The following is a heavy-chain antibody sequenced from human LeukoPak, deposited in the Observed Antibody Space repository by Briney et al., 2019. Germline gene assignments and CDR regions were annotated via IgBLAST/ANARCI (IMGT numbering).Heavy chain of an antibody. Sequence: PSETLSLTCAVYGGSFSGYYWSWIRQPPGKGLEWIGEINHSGSTNYNPSLKSRVTISVDTSKNQFSLKLSSVTAADTAVYYCARGRLPYYYGSGSYYNEGVPGDYWGQGTLVTVSS. CDR1: GGSFSGYY. D-gene: IGHD3-10*01. J-gene: IGHJ4*02. CDR2: INHSGST. V-gene: IGHV4-34*01. CDR3: ARGRLPYYYGSGSYYNEGVPGDY.